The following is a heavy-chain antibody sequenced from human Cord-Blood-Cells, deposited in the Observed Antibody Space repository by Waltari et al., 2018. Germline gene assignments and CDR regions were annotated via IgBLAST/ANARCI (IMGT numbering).Heavy chain of an antibody. D-gene: IGHD7-27*01. CDR1: GGSFSGYY. V-gene: IGHV4-34*01. CDR3: ARHPPLTGFDY. J-gene: IGHJ4*02. Sequence: QVQLQQWGAGLLKPSETLSLTCAVYGGSFSGYYWSWIRQPPGKGLEWIGEINHSGSTNHNPSLKSRVTISVDTSKNQFSLNLSSVTAADTAVYYCARHPPLTGFDYWGQGTLVTVSS. CDR2: INHSGST.